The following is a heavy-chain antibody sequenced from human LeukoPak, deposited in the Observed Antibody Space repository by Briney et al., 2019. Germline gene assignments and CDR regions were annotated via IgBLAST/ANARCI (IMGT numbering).Heavy chain of an antibody. D-gene: IGHD2-21*01. CDR1: ADSIVSFH. V-gene: IGHV4-4*07. CDR3: ARDGHIRGFDS. CDR2: VFHGGTT. Sequence: PSETLSLTCTVSADSIVSFHWSWIRRSAGKGLEWIGRVFHGGTTKNPSLKSRVTMSLDTSKNLLSLTMTSVTAADTAIYFCARDGHIRGFDSWGQGTLVIVSS. J-gene: IGHJ4*02.